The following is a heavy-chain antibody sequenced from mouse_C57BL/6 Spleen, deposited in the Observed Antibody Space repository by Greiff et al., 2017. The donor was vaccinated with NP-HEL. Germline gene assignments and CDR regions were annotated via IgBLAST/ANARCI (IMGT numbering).Heavy chain of an antibody. CDR3: AKIRSIYYYGSRNAMDY. V-gene: IGHV2-3*01. D-gene: IGHD1-1*01. CDR2: IWGDGST. J-gene: IGHJ4*01. CDR1: GFSLPSYG. Sequence: QVQLKQSGPGLLAPSPSLSISCPVSGFSLPSYGVSCVRQPPGKGLEWLGVIWGDGSTNYHSALISRLSISKDNSKSQVFLKLNSLQTDDTATYYCAKIRSIYYYGSRNAMDYWGQGTSVTVSS.